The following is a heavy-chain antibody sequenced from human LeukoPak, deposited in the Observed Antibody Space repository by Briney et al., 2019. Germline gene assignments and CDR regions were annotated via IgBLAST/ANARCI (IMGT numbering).Heavy chain of an antibody. D-gene: IGHD5-24*01. Sequence: GGSLRLSFAASGFTFSKYDMYWIRQAPGKGLECVSVISRDGTTYYADSVKGRFTISRDNSQNTLPLQMNSLKAEDTAVYYRSKKGQNDGYGKPDWGQGTLVTVSS. V-gene: IGHV3-23*01. CDR2: ISRDGTT. CDR1: GFTFSKYD. J-gene: IGHJ4*02. CDR3: SKKGQNDGYGKPD.